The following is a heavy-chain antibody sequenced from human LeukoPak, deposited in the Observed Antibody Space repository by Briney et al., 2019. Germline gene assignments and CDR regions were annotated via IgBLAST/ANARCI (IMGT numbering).Heavy chain of an antibody. D-gene: IGHD5-12*01. J-gene: IGHJ5*02. CDR3: ARDRAPSSGGYDNDNWFDP. CDR1: GGSISSGRYY. Sequence: TLSLTCTVSGGSISSGRYYWNWIRQHPGKGLEWIGYICYSGSTYYNPSLKSRVTISLDTSKTQFSLKLNSVTVADTAVYYCARDRAPSSGGYDNDNWFDPWGQGTLVTVSS. CDR2: ICYSGST. V-gene: IGHV4-31*03.